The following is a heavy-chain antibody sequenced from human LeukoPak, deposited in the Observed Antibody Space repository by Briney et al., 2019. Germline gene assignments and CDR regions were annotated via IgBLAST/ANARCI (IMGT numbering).Heavy chain of an antibody. J-gene: IGHJ3*01. D-gene: IGHD6-13*01. CDR2: IDTDGSST. CDR1: GFTFSSYW. V-gene: IGHV3-74*01. CDR3: AGGISATGGG. Sequence: PGGSLRLSCAASGFTFSSYWMHWVRQAPGRGLVWVSLIDTDGSSTRYADSVKGRFTISRDNAKNTLYLQMNSLRAEDTAVYYCAGGISATGGGWGQGTMVTVSS.